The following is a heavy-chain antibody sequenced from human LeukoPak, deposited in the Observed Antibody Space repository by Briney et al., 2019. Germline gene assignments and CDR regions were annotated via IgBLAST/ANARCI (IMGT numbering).Heavy chain of an antibody. CDR1: GFTFSNAW. V-gene: IGHV3-48*01. CDR3: ARGFHRYSYDSGAYSIY. Sequence: GGSLRLSCAASGFTFSNAWMSWVRQAPGKGLEWVSYISASSSTIYYADSVKGRFTISRDNAKNSLFLQMNSLRAEDTAVYYCARGFHRYSYDSGAYSIYWGQGTLVTVSS. CDR2: ISASSSTI. D-gene: IGHD3-22*01. J-gene: IGHJ4*02.